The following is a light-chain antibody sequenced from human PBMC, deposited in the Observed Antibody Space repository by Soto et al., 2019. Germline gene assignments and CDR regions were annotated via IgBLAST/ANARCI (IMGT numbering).Light chain of an antibody. CDR1: EDINSR. Sequence: IRMTQSPSSFSASTGDRVTITCRASEDINSRLAWYQQKPGNAPKLLIYAAFILQSGVPSRFSGYGSGTDFTLSISSLQPEDFATYYCQQADSFPITFGQGTRLEIK. CDR2: AAF. V-gene: IGKV1-12*01. J-gene: IGKJ5*01. CDR3: QQADSFPIT.